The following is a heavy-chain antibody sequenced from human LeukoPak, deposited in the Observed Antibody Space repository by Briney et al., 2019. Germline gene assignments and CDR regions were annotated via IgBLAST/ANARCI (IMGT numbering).Heavy chain of an antibody. J-gene: IGHJ2*01. CDR1: GFTVSSNY. CDR2: IYSGGST. V-gene: IGHV3-53*01. Sequence: PGGSLRLSCAASGFTVSSNYMNWVRQAPGKGLEWVSVIYSGGSTYYADSVKGRFTSSRDNSKNTLSPQMNSLRAEDTAVYYCARGTLGWATVATGWYFDLWGRGTLVTVSS. CDR3: ARGTLGWATVATGWYFDL. D-gene: IGHD4-23*01.